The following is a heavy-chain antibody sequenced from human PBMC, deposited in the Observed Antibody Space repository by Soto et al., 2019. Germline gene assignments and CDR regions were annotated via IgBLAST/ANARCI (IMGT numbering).Heavy chain of an antibody. CDR1: GYNFIGNN. CDR2: INAGDGNT. V-gene: IGHV1-3*01. D-gene: IGHD5-12*01. J-gene: IGHJ2*01. CDR3: ARDPVNGAGYYLDL. Sequence: QVQLVQSGAEVEKPGASVKVSCRASGYNFIGNNLHWVRQAPGQSLEWLGRINAGDGNTKYSQKFQDRITITRDTSANTVYMELSSLTSEDTAVYYCARDPVNGAGYYLDLWGRGTLVTVSS.